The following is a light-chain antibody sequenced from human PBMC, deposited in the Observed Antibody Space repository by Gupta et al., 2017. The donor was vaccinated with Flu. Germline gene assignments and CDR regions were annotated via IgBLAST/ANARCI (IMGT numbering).Light chain of an antibody. V-gene: IGKV3-20*01. CDR2: GAS. J-gene: IGKJ4*01. CDR3: QQYGNSPLT. Sequence: EIVMTQSPGTLSLSPGERATLSCRASQTFSSSIYLAWYQQKSGQAPRLLIYGASTRATGIPDRFSGSGSGTDFTLTISRLEPEDVAVYYCQQYGNSPLTFGGGTXVEIK. CDR1: QTFSSSIY.